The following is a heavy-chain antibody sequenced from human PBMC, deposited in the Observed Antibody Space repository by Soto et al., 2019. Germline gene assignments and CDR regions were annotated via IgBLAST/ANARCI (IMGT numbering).Heavy chain of an antibody. CDR2: INPNSGGT. Sequence: ASVKLTCTASGYTFTGYYMHWVRQAPGQGLEWMGWINPNSGGTNYAQKFQGRVTMTRDTSTSTVYMELTSLRSEDTAVYYCARENVDTARNYYGMDVWGQGTTVTVSS. CDR3: ARENVDTARNYYGMDV. V-gene: IGHV1-2*02. D-gene: IGHD5-18*01. CDR1: GYTFTGYY. J-gene: IGHJ6*02.